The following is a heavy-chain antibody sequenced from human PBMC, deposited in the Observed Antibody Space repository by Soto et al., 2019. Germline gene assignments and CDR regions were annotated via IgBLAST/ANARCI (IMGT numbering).Heavy chain of an antibody. V-gene: IGHV4-30-4*02. CDR3: ARSRARPYFDY. CDR2: RYYSEST. CDR1: GGSITTGGYY. J-gene: IGHJ4*02. Sequence: SETLSLTCTVSGGSITTGGYYWSWIRQLPGKGLEWIGHRYYSESTYYNPSLKSRVTISVDTSKNQFSLKLSTVTAADTAVYYCARSRARPYFDYWGQGTLVTVSS. D-gene: IGHD6-6*01.